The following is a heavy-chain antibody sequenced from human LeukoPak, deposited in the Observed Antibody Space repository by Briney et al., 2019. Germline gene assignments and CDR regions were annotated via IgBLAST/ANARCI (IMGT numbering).Heavy chain of an antibody. V-gene: IGHV4-30-4*01. CDR1: NDSISSGDYY. Sequence: PSETLSLTCTVSNDSISSGDYYWNWIRQPPGRGLGWFGYIFHRGGTSYNPSLKSRILFSVDTSQNQFSLKLNSVTAADTAVYYCVREILYCSGGSCYRGPFDNWGQGTLVTVSA. J-gene: IGHJ4*02. CDR3: VREILYCSGGSCYRGPFDN. CDR2: IFHRGGT. D-gene: IGHD2-15*01.